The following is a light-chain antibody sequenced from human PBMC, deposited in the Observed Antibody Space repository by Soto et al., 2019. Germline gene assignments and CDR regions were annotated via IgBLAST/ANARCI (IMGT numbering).Light chain of an antibody. CDR3: GTWDSSLSAVV. V-gene: IGLV1-51*01. J-gene: IGLJ3*02. CDR2: DNN. CDR1: SSNIGNNY. Sequence: QSVLTQPPSVSAAPGQKVTISCSGSSSNIGNNYVSWYQQLPGTFPKLLIYDNNKRPSGIPDRFSGSKSGTSATLGITGLQTGDEAEYYCGTWDSSLSAVVFGGGTKLTVL.